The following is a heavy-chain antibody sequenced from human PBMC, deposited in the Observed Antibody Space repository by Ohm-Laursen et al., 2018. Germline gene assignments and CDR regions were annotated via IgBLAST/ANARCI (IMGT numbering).Heavy chain of an antibody. CDR2: ISGSGDII. J-gene: IGHJ4*02. CDR1: GFSFSSSA. Sequence: GSLRLSCAASGFSFSSSAMSWVRQAPGKGLEWVSAISGSGDIIHYADSVKGRFTISRDNSKNTLYLRMNSLRADDTAVYYCAPHSSSSNYWGQGTLVTVSP. V-gene: IGHV3-23*01. D-gene: IGHD6-6*01. CDR3: APHSSSSNY.